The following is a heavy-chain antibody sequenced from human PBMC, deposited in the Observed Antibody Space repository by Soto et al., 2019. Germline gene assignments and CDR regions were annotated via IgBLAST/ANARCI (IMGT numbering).Heavy chain of an antibody. Sequence: GGSLRLSCAASGFTFSSYWMHWVRQAPGKGLVWVSRINSDGSSTSYAVSVKGRFTISRDNAKNTLYLQMNSLRAEDTAVYCCARVRVVPAAMGGYYFDYWGQGTLVTVSS. J-gene: IGHJ4*02. D-gene: IGHD2-2*01. CDR2: INSDGSST. CDR1: GFTFSSYW. CDR3: ARVRVVPAAMGGYYFDY. V-gene: IGHV3-74*01.